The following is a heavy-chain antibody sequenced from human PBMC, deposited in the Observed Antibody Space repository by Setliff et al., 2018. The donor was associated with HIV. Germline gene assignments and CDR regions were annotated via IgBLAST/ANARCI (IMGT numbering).Heavy chain of an antibody. CDR1: GYTFTSYG. V-gene: IGHV1-18*01. CDR3: ARDRPLAYCGGDCPSGGNAFDI. CDR2: ISAYNGNT. D-gene: IGHD2-21*02. J-gene: IGHJ3*02. Sequence: ASVKVSCKASGYTFTSYGISWVRQAPGQGLEWMGWISAYNGNTNYAQKLQGRVTMTTDTSTSTAYMELRSPRSDDTAVYYCARDRPLAYCGGDCPSGGNAFDIWGQGTMVTVS.